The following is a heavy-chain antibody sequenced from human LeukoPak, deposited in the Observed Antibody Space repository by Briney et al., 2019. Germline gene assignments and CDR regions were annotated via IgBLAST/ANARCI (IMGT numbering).Heavy chain of an antibody. D-gene: IGHD4-17*01. CDR3: ARSTVTTYYYYYYMDV. J-gene: IGHJ6*03. CDR2: ISGSGSYI. CDR1: GFTFSDYS. Sequence: GGSLRLSCAASGFTFSDYSMNWVRQTPRKGLEWVSCISGSGSYIYYADSVKGRFTISRDNAKNSLYLQMNSLRAEDTAVYYCARSTVTTYYYYYYMDVWGKGTTVTVSS. V-gene: IGHV3-21*01.